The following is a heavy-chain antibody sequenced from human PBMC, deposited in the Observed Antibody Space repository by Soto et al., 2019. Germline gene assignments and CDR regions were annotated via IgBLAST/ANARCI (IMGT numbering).Heavy chain of an antibody. CDR1: GGSISPYY. V-gene: IGHV4-59*01. CDR2: IYYSGST. Sequence: SETLSLTCTVSGGSISPYYWSWIRQTPGKGLEWIAYIYYSGSTNYNPSLKSRVTISVDTSKNQCSLKLSSVTAADTAVYYCARASYFSDSFGYFLDSWGQGTLVTVSS. CDR3: ARASYFSDSFGYFLDS. D-gene: IGHD3-22*01. J-gene: IGHJ4*02.